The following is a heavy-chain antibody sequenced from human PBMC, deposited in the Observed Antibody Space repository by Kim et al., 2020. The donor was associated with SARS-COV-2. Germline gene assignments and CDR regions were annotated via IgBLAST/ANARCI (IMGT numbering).Heavy chain of an antibody. J-gene: IGHJ1*01. CDR1: GFTFSASA. D-gene: IGHD3-3*01. Sequence: GGSLRLSCAASGFTFSASAMHWVRQASGKGLEWVGRIRNKANNYATAYATSVKGRFTISRDDSKNTASLQMNSLKSGDTAMYYCLSTGSYYDFWSGWGQG. CDR2: IRNKANNYAT. V-gene: IGHV3-73*01. CDR3: LSTGSYYDFWSG.